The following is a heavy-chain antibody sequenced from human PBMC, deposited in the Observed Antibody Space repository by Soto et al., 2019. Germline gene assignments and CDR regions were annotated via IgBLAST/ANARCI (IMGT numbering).Heavy chain of an antibody. CDR2: INHSGST. V-gene: IGHV4-34*01. CDR3: ASAERYYYYGMDV. J-gene: IGHJ6*02. CDR1: GGSFSGYY. Sequence: QVQLQQWGAGLLKPSETLSLTCAVYGGSFSGYYWSWIRQPPGKGLEWIGEINHSGSTNYNPSLKSRVTISVDTCKNQFSRKLSSVTAADTDVYYCASAERYYYYGMDVWGQGTTVTVSS.